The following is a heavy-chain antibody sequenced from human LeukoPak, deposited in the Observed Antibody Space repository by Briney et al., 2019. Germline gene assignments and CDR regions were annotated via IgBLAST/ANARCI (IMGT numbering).Heavy chain of an antibody. CDR1: GYSISSGYY. CDR3: ARDRISVSDPPNWFDP. V-gene: IGHV4-38-2*02. Sequence: PSETLSLTCTVSGYSISSGYYWGWIRQPPGKGLEWIGSIYHSGSTYYNPSLKSRVTISVDTSKNQFSLKLSSMTAADTAVYYCARDRISVSDPPNWFDPWGQGTLVTVSS. D-gene: IGHD6-19*01. CDR2: IYHSGST. J-gene: IGHJ5*02.